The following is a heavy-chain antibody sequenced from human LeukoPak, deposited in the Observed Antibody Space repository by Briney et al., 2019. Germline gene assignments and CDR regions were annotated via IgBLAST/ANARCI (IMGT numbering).Heavy chain of an antibody. D-gene: IGHD6-19*01. J-gene: IGHJ4*02. V-gene: IGHV3-7*01. CDR2: IKEDGSIQ. CDR3: ARDVWTGVAVSDY. Sequence: GGSLRLSCVASGFTFSSYWMTWVHQAPGKGLDWLANIKEDGSIQYYLDFVRGRFTISRDNAKTSVYLQLNSLRADDTAVYYCARDVWTGVAVSDYWGQGTLVTVSS. CDR1: GFTFSSYW.